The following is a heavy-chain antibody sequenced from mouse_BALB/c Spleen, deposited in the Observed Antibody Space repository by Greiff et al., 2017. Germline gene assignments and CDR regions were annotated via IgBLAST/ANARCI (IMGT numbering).Heavy chain of an antibody. CDR3: ARGRDSSGYYAMDY. D-gene: IGHD3-2*01. CDR1: GYSFTGYY. Sequence: EVQLQQSGPELVKTGASVKISCKASGYSFTGYYMHRVKQSHGKSLEWIGYINPYNDGTKYNEKFKGKATLTSDKSSSTAYMELSSLTSEDSAVYYCARGRDSSGYYAMDYWGQGTSVTVSS. J-gene: IGHJ4*01. V-gene: IGHV1-14*01. CDR2: INPYNDGT.